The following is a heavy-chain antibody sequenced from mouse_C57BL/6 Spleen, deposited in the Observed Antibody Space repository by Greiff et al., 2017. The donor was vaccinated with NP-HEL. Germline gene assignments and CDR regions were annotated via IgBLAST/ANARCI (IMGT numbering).Heavy chain of an antibody. V-gene: IGHV5-4*01. CDR1: GFPFSSYA. CDR2: ISDGGSYP. CDR3: ARELHYFDY. Sequence: EVQGVESGGGLVKPGGSLKLSCAASGFPFSSYAMSWVRQTPEKRLEWVATISDGGSYPYYPDNVKGRFTISRDNAKSKLYLQMSRLKYEDTAVYYCARELHYFDYWGQGTTLTVSS. J-gene: IGHJ2*01.